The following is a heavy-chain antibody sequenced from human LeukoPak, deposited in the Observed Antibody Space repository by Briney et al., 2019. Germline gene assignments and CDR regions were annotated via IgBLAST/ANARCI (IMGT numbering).Heavy chain of an antibody. V-gene: IGHV3-74*01. CDR1: GFTFSSYW. CDR2: INSDGSST. J-gene: IGHJ6*03. CDR3: ARESPASNNPTFDYYYYYYYMDV. D-gene: IGHD2-2*01. Sequence: GGSLRLSCAASGFTFSSYWMHWVRQAPGKRLVWVSRINSDGSSTSYADSVKGRFTISRDNAKNTLYLQMNSLRAEDTAVYYCARESPASNNPTFDYYYYYYYMDVWGKGTTVTVSS.